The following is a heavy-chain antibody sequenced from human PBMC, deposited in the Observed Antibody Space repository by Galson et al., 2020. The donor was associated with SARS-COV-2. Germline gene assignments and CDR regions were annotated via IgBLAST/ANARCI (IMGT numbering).Heavy chain of an antibody. V-gene: IGHV1-2*02. D-gene: IGHD3-9*01. CDR2: VNPKSGGT. J-gene: IGHJ6*02. Sequence: ASVKVSCKASGYTFTDYYIHWVRQAPGQGLEWMGWVNPKSGGTKEAQKFQGRVTMTRDTSISIAYMELSRLRSDDTAVYYCARLRYDDILTGYVEGVWGQGTMGTVSS. CDR3: ARLRYDDILTGYVEGV. CDR1: GYTFTDYY.